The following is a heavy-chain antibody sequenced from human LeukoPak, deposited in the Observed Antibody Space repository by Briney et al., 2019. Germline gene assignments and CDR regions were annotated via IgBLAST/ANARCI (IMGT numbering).Heavy chain of an antibody. CDR3: ARSFLSIAAAATDY. CDR1: GFFFSSYG. Sequence: GRSLRLSCAASGFFFSSYGMHWVRQAPGKGLEWVAGTSYDGTNKFYGDSVKGRFTISRDNAKNSLYLQMNSLRAEDTAVYYCARSFLSIAAAATDYWGQGTLVTVSS. CDR2: TSYDGTNK. J-gene: IGHJ4*02. D-gene: IGHD6-13*01. V-gene: IGHV3-30*03.